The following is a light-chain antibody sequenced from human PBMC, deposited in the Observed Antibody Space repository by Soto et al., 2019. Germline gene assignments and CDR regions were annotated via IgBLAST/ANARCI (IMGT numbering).Light chain of an antibody. CDR1: QAFNTY. CDR2: RVS. J-gene: IGKJ3*01. CDR3: HYYADSPGS. V-gene: IGKV3-20*01. Sequence: EIVLTQSPGTLSLSPGDRATLSCRASQAFNTYLAWYQQKPGQAPRLLIYRVSSRATDIPDRFSGSGSGTDFTLTISRLEPEDFAVYYCHYYADSPGSFGPGTKLDIK.